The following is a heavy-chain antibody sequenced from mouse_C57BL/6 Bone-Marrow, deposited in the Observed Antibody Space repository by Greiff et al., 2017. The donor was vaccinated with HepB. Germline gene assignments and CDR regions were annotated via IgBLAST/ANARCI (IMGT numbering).Heavy chain of an antibody. CDR3: AKGGLRRGYYAMDY. CDR2: INPGSGGT. J-gene: IGHJ4*01. D-gene: IGHD2-4*01. V-gene: IGHV1-54*01. CDR1: GYAFTNYL. Sequence: QVQLQQSGAELVRPGTSVKVSCKASGYAFTNYLIEWVKQRPGQGLEWIGVINPGSGGTNYNEKFKGKATLTADKSSSTAYMQLSSLTSEDSAVYFCAKGGLRRGYYAMDYWGQGTSVTVSS.